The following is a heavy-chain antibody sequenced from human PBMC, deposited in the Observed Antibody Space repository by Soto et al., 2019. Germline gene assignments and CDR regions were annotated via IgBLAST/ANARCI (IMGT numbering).Heavy chain of an antibody. J-gene: IGHJ6*02. Sequence: QVQLQQWGAGLLKPSETLSLTCAVYGGSFSGYYWSWIRQPPGKGLEWNGEINHSGSTNYNPSLKSRVTISVDTSKNQFSLNPRSVTAADTAVYYCAGGRGRQQLVMSYYYGMDVWGQGTTVTVSS. V-gene: IGHV4-34*01. CDR2: INHSGST. D-gene: IGHD6-13*01. CDR1: GGSFSGYY. CDR3: AGGRGRQQLVMSYYYGMDV.